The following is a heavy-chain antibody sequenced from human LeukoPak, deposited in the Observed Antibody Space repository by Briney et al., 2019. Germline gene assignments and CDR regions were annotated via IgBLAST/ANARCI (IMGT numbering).Heavy chain of an antibody. D-gene: IGHD1-1*01. CDR2: IQTSGKT. V-gene: IGHV4-4*07. CDR3: VRDVGTSDAFDI. J-gene: IGHJ3*02. Sequence: SETLSLTCSVSGGSITYYYWSWIRQPAGKGLEWIGRIQTSGKTNYNPSLKSRVTMSVDTSKNQFSLKLSSVTAADTAVYYCVRDVGTSDAFDIWGQGTMVIVSS. CDR1: GGSITYYY.